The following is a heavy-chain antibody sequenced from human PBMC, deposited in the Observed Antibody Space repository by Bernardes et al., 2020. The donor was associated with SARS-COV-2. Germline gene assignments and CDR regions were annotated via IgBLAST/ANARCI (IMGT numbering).Heavy chain of an antibody. V-gene: IGHV3-48*03. Sequence: GGSLRLSCGASEFILGSYEMNWVRQAPGKGLEWISYIDTAGSTRFYADSVKGRFTVSRDNAKNSLYLQMNSLRAEDTAVYYCARDDCSSETCFSKNVFDLWGQGTMVTVSS. D-gene: IGHD2-2*01. CDR1: EFILGSYE. CDR3: ARDDCSSETCFSKNVFDL. CDR2: IDTAGSTR. J-gene: IGHJ3*01.